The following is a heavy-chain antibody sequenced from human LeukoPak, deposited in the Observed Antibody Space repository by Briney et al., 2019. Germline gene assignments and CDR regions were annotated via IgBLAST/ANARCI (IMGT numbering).Heavy chain of an antibody. CDR3: SRLAGRPTGVYFDH. J-gene: IGHJ4*02. D-gene: IGHD6-19*01. Sequence: GGSLRLSCAASGFTFSSYAMSWVRQAPGKGLEWVSAISGSGGSTYYADSVKGRFTISRDNSKNTLYLQMNSLRAEDTAVYYCSRLAGRPTGVYFDHWGQGTLVTVSS. V-gene: IGHV3-23*01. CDR2: ISGSGGST. CDR1: GFTFSSYA.